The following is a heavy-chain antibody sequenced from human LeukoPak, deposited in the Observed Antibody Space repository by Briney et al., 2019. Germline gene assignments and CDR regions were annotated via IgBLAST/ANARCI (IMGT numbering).Heavy chain of an antibody. Sequence: GGSLRLSCVGFGFTFRSHGMNWVRQAPGKGLEWVSSISSSSSYIYYADSVKGRFTISRDNAKNSLYLQMNSLRAEDTAVYYCARESVATLDYWGQGTLVTVSS. CDR1: GFTFRSHG. CDR3: ARESVATLDY. V-gene: IGHV3-21*01. CDR2: ISSSSSYI. D-gene: IGHD5-12*01. J-gene: IGHJ4*02.